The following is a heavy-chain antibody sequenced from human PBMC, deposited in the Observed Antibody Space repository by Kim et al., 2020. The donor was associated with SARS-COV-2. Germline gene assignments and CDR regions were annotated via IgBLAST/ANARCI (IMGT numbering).Heavy chain of an antibody. J-gene: IGHJ6*02. V-gene: IGHV1-18*01. CDR3: ARAPKVAATYYYYGMDV. Sequence: ASVKVSCKASGYTFTSYGISWVRQAPGQGLEWMGWISAYNGNTNYAQKLQGRVTMTTDTSTSTAYMELRSLRSDDTAVYYCARAPKVAATYYYYGMDVWGQGTTVTVSS. CDR1: GYTFTSYG. CDR2: ISAYNGNT. D-gene: IGHD2-15*01.